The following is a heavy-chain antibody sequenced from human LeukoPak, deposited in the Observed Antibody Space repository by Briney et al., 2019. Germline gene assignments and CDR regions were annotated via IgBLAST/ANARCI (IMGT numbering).Heavy chain of an antibody. V-gene: IGHV3-23*01. Sequence: GGSLRLSCAASGFTFSSYAMSWVRQAPGKGLEWVSAISGSGGSTYYADSVKGRFTISRDNSKNTLYLQMNSLRAEDTAVYYCAKDAPYYYDSSGATAEYFQHWGQGTLVTVSS. D-gene: IGHD3-22*01. CDR1: GFTFSSYA. J-gene: IGHJ1*01. CDR3: AKDAPYYYDSSGATAEYFQH. CDR2: ISGSGGST.